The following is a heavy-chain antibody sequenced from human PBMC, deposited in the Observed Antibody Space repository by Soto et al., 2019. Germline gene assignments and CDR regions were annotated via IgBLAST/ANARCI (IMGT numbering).Heavy chain of an antibody. Sequence: GGSPTLSCAASGFTFSSYGMHWVRQAPGKGLEWVAVISYDGSNKYYADSVKGRFTISRDNSKNTLNLQMNSLRAEDTAVYDCTKDRRGDYRNYCYYAMDVWGQGNTATVSS. J-gene: IGHJ6*02. CDR1: GFTFSSYG. D-gene: IGHD4-17*01. V-gene: IGHV3-30*18. CDR2: ISYDGSNK. CDR3: TKDRRGDYRNYCYYAMDV.